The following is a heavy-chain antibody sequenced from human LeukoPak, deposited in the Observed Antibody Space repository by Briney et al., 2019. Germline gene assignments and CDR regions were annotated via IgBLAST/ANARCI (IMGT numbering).Heavy chain of an antibody. CDR2: TSTTAGTI. CDR1: GFPFSAYE. CDR3: ATAFGMGRKGPGY. Sequence: GGSLGLSCAASGFPFSAYEMNWVRQAPGKGLEWVSYTSTTAGTIYYADSVRGRFTISRDNAKSSLYLQMNSLRAEDTAVYYCATAFGMGRKGPGYWGQGTLVTVSS. D-gene: IGHD1-14*01. J-gene: IGHJ4*02. V-gene: IGHV3-48*03.